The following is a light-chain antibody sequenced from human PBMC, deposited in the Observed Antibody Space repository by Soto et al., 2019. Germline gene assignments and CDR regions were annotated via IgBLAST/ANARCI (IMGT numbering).Light chain of an antibody. J-gene: IGLJ2*01. Sequence: QSALTQPAFVSGSPGQSISISCTGTSSDVGGYNFVSWFQQHPGKAPKLIINEVSNRPSGVSNRFSGSKSGNTASLTISGLQAEDEADYYCSSYANSSTRVVFGGGTKLTVL. CDR2: EVS. CDR3: SSYANSSTRVV. V-gene: IGLV2-14*01. CDR1: SSDVGGYNF.